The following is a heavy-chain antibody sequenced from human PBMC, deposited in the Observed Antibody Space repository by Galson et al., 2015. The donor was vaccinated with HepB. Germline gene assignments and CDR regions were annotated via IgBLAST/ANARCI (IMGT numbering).Heavy chain of an antibody. Sequence: SVKVSCKASGGTFSRYAISWVRQAPGQGLEWMGGIIPIFGTANYAQKFQGRVTITADESTSTAYMELSSLRSEDTAVYYCARVGGGCSGGSCYGSGYYYYYGMDVWGQGTTVTVSS. V-gene: IGHV1-69*13. D-gene: IGHD2-15*01. CDR3: ARVGGGCSGGSCYGSGYYYYYGMDV. CDR1: GGTFSRYA. J-gene: IGHJ6*02. CDR2: IIPIFGTA.